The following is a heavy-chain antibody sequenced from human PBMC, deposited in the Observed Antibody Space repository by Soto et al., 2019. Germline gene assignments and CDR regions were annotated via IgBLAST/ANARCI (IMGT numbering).Heavy chain of an antibody. V-gene: IGHV5-51*01. Sequence: GESLKISCKGSGYSFTSYWIGWVRQMPGKGLEWMGIIYPGDSDTRYSPSFQGQVTISADKSISTAYLQWSSLKASDTAMYYCARRAPFSNGGSYYYMDVWGKGTTVTVSS. CDR1: GYSFTSYW. CDR2: IYPGDSDT. CDR3: ARRAPFSNGGSYYYMDV. D-gene: IGHD6-25*01. J-gene: IGHJ6*03.